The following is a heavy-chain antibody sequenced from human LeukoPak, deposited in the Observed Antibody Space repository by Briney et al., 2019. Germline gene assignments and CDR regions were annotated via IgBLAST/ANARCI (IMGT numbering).Heavy chain of an antibody. CDR1: GGSISSYY. CDR3: ARGKYHSYYYYMDV. Sequence: SETLSLTCTVSGGSISSYYWGWIRQPPGKGLEWIGYIYYSGSTNYNPSLKGRVTISVDTSKNQFSLKLSSVTAADTAVYYCARGKYHSYYYYMDVWAKGPRSPSP. D-gene: IGHD2-2*01. J-gene: IGHJ6*03. V-gene: IGHV4-59*01. CDR2: IYYSGST.